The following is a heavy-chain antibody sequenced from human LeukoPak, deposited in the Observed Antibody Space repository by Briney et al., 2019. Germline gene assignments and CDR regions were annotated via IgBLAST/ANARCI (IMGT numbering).Heavy chain of an antibody. V-gene: IGHV3-23*01. Sequence: GGSLRLSCAASGFTFSNYAMSWVRQAPGKGLEWISSLSDNGGSPYYADSVKGRFTISKDNSKNTLYLQMNSLRSEDTAVYYCARDISPSLFDYWGQGTLVTVSS. CDR3: ARDISPSLFDY. CDR1: GFTFSNYA. J-gene: IGHJ4*02. CDR2: LSDNGGSP.